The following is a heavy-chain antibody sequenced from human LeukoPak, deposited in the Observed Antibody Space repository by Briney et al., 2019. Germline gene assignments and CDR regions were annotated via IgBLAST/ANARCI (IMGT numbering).Heavy chain of an antibody. CDR3: ATVGTTTMASDY. J-gene: IGHJ4*02. D-gene: IGHD4-17*01. V-gene: IGHV1-24*01. CDR1: GYTLTELS. Sequence: ASVKVSCKVSGYTLTELSMHWVRQAPGKGLEWMGGFDPGDGETIYAQKFQGRVTMTEDTSTDTAYMELSSLRSEDTAVYYCATVGTTTMASDYWGQGTLVTVSS. CDR2: FDPGDGET.